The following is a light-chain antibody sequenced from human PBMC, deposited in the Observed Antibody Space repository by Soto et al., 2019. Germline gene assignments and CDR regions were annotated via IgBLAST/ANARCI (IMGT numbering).Light chain of an antibody. CDR3: QKYNTWPLA. CDR2: GAS. Sequence: EIVLTQSPGTLSLSPGDRATLSCRPSQSVRSTYLAWYQQRPGQAPRLLIYGASSRAPGIPDRFSGSGSGTDFTLTISSLQSEDFAVYYCQKYNTWPLAFGQGTKVEVK. J-gene: IGKJ1*01. CDR1: QSVRSTY. V-gene: IGKV3-20*01.